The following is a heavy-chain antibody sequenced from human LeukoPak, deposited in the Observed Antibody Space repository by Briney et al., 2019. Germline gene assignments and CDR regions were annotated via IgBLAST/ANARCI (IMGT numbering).Heavy chain of an antibody. CDR1: GYSFTSYW. D-gene: IGHD1-26*01. CDR3: ARQSPQYSGSYWSFDY. CDR2: IYPGHSDT. V-gene: IGHV5-51*01. J-gene: IGHJ4*02. Sequence: GESLKISCKGSGYSFTSYWIGWVRQMPGKGLEWMGIIYPGHSDTRYSPSVQGQVTISADKSIRTAYLQWSSLKASDTAMYYCARQSPQYSGSYWSFDYWGQGTLVTVFS.